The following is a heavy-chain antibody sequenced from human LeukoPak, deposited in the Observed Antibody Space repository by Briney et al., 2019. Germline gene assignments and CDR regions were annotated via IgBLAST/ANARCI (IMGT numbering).Heavy chain of an antibody. Sequence: GGSLRLSCAASGFTFNSYAMHWARQAPGKGLDWVAVIWYDGSNKYYADSVKGRFTISRDNSKNTLYLQMNSLRAEDTAVYYCAREGGTSAAGTEFDYWGQGTLVTVSS. CDR2: IWYDGSNK. V-gene: IGHV3-33*01. J-gene: IGHJ4*02. D-gene: IGHD6-13*01. CDR3: AREGGTSAAGTEFDY. CDR1: GFTFNSYA.